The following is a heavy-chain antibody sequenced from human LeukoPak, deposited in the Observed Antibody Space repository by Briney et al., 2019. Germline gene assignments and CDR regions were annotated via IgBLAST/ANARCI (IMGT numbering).Heavy chain of an antibody. CDR2: INSDGSST. CDR1: GFTFSSYW. Sequence: GGSLRLSCAASGFTFSSYWMHWVRQAPGKGLVWVSRINSDGSSTSHADSVKGRFTISRDNAKNTLYLQMNSLRAEDTAVYYCARYCGGDCYGMDVWGQGTTVTVSS. D-gene: IGHD2-21*01. J-gene: IGHJ6*02. CDR3: ARYCGGDCYGMDV. V-gene: IGHV3-74*01.